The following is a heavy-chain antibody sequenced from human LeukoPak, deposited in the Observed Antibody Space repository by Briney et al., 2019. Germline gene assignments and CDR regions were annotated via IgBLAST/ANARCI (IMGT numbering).Heavy chain of an antibody. CDR1: GGSISSSSYY. D-gene: IGHD6-6*01. J-gene: IGHJ4*02. CDR2: IYYSGST. V-gene: IGHV4-39*07. Sequence: SETLSLTCTVSGGSISSSSYYWGWIRQPPGKGLEWIGSIYYSGSTYYNPSLKSRVTISVDTSKNQFCLKLSSVTAADTAVYYCARDGIAARPQLVDFDYWGQGTLVTVSS. CDR3: ARDGIAARPQLVDFDY.